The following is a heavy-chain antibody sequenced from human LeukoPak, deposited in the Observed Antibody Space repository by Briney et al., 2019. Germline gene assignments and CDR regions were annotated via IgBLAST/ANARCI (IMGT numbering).Heavy chain of an antibody. CDR1: GYTFTGYY. J-gene: IGHJ4*02. CDR2: INPNNGDS. V-gene: IGHV1-2*02. CDR3: ARDRVSGGNDY. D-gene: IGHD3-10*01. Sequence: ASVNVSCKASGYTFTGYYIHWVRQAPGQGLEYMGWINPNNGDSKNTQTFQGRVTMTRDTSISTVYMELTRLRSDDTAVYYCARDRVSGGNDYWGQGTLVTVSS.